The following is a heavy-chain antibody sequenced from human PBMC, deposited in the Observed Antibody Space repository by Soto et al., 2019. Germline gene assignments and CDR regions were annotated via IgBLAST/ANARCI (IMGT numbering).Heavy chain of an antibody. V-gene: IGHV1-3*04. D-gene: IGHD2-2*01. J-gene: IGHJ4*02. CDR2: INTGKRNT. Sequence: QVQLVQSGAEVKKPGASVKVSCKASGYTFTNYAMHWVRQAPGQRLEWMGWINTGKRNTKYSQKFQGRVTITSDTSASTAYMDLSRLRSEDTAMYYCARAGDDCSAAKCYVIDYWVQGTLVTVSS. CDR3: ARAGDDCSAAKCYVIDY. CDR1: GYTFTNYA.